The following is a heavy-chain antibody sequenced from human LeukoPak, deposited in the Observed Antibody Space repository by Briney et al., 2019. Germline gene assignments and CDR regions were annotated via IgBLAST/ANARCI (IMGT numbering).Heavy chain of an antibody. J-gene: IGHJ4*02. Sequence: PGGSLRLSCAASGFTFSSYWMRWVRQAPGKGLVWVSRINSDGSSTSYADSVKGRFTISRDNAKNTLYLQMNSLRAEDTAVYYCSGEPIGRDSSGFDYWGQGTLVTVSS. CDR3: SGEPIGRDSSGFDY. D-gene: IGHD3-22*01. CDR2: INSDGSST. CDR1: GFTFSSYW. V-gene: IGHV3-74*01.